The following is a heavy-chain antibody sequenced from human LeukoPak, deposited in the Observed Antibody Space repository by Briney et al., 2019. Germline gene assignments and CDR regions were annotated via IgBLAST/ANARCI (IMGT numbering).Heavy chain of an antibody. J-gene: IGHJ4*02. CDR3: ARRAYCSGGSCYHNFDY. CDR2: IYYSGST. CDR1: GGSISSSSYY. V-gene: IGHV4-39*01. D-gene: IGHD2-15*01. Sequence: SETLSLTCTVSGGSISSSSYYWGWIRQPPGKGLGWIGSIYYSGSTYYNPSLKSRVTISVDTSKNQFSLKLSSVTAADTAVYYCARRAYCSGGSCYHNFDYWGQGTLVTVSS.